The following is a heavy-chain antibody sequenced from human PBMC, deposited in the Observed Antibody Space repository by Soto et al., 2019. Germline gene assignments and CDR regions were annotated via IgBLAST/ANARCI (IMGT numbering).Heavy chain of an antibody. V-gene: IGHV1-69*01. CDR2: IIPIFGTA. J-gene: IGHJ4*02. D-gene: IGHD1-26*01. CDR1: GGTFSSYS. Sequence: QVQLVQSGAEVKKPGSSVKVSCKASGGTFSSYSINWVRQDPGQGLEWMGEIIPIFGTANYAQKVQGRVAITADEATSTAYMELSSLRSEDKAVYYCARDGGRHSGGIDYWGQGTLVTVSS. CDR3: ARDGGRHSGGIDY.